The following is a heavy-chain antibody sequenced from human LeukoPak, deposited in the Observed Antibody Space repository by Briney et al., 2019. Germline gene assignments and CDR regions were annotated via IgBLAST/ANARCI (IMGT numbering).Heavy chain of an antibody. J-gene: IGHJ3*02. V-gene: IGHV3-53*01. CDR1: GFTVSSNY. CDR3: ARDTGWAYDNAFDI. D-gene: IGHD3-22*01. Sequence: GGSLRLSCAASGFTVSSNYMSWVRQAPGKGLEWVSVIYSGGSTYYADSVKGRFTISRDNSKNTLYLQMNSLRAEDTAVYYCARDTGWAYDNAFDIWGQGTMVTVSS. CDR2: IYSGGST.